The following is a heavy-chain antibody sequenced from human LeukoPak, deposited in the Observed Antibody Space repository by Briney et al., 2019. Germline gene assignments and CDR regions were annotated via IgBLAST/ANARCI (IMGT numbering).Heavy chain of an antibody. CDR3: ARGGGYCSSTSCYSSWFDP. Sequence: GASVKVSCKASGYTFTGYYMHWVRQAPGQGLEWMGGIIPIFGTANYAQKFQGRVTITADESTSTAYMELSSLRSEDTAVYYCARGGGYCSSTSCYSSWFDPWGQGTLVTVSS. CDR1: GYTFTGYY. CDR2: IIPIFGTA. J-gene: IGHJ5*02. V-gene: IGHV1-69*13. D-gene: IGHD2-2*01.